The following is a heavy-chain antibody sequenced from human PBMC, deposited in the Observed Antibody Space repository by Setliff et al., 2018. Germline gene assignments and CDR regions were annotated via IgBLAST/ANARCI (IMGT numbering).Heavy chain of an antibody. CDR2: IWYDGSNK. V-gene: IGHV3-30*02. Sequence: PGESLKISCAASGFTFSTYGMHWVRQAPGKGLEWVAYIWYDGSNKYYVDSVKGRFTVSRDNSKDTLYLQMNSLRVEDSAIYYCVRAFWTYSDYASLACFDYWGQGALVTVS. CDR3: VRAFWTYSDYASLACFDY. D-gene: IGHD5-12*01. CDR1: GFTFSTYG. J-gene: IGHJ4*02.